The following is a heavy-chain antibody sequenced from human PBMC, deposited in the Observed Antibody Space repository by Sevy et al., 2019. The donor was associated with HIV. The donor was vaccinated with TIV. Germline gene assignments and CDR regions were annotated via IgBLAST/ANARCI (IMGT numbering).Heavy chain of an antibody. CDR3: ARVLAGRPGQRVPRGPGFDY. D-gene: IGHD6-6*01. CDR1: GYTFTSYG. V-gene: IGHV1-18*01. Sequence: ASVKVSCKASGYTFTSYGISWVRQAPGQGLEWMGWISAYNGNTNYAQKLQGRVTMSTSTSTSKAYMELRSLRSDDTAVDYCARVLAGRPGQRVPRGPGFDYWGQGTLVTVSS. CDR2: ISAYNGNT. J-gene: IGHJ4*02.